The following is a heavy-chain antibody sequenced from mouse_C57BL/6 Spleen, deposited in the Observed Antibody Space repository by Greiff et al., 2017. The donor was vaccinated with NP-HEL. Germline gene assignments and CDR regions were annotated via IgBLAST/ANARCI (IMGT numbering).Heavy chain of an antibody. CDR2: ISSGGSYT. D-gene: IGHD1-1*01. J-gene: IGHJ4*01. V-gene: IGHV5-6*02. CDR3: ARRYYGSRTSAMDY. Sequence: EVKLVESGGDLVKPGGSLKLSCAASGFTFSSYGMSWVRQTPDKRLEWVATISSGGSYTYYPDSVKGRFTISRDNSKNTLYLQMSSLKSEDTAMYYCARRYYGSRTSAMDYWGQGTSVTVSS. CDR1: GFTFSSYG.